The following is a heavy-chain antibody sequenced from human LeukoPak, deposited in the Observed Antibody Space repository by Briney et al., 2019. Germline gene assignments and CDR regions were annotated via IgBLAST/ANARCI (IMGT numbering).Heavy chain of an antibody. Sequence: SVKVSCKASGGTFSSYAISWVRQAPGQGLEWMGRIIPILGIANYAQKFQGRVTITADKSTSTAYMELSSLRSEDTAVYYCASILTGYLGYYYGMDVWGQGTTVTVSS. J-gene: IGHJ6*02. CDR2: IIPILGIA. D-gene: IGHD3-9*01. CDR3: ASILTGYLGYYYGMDV. V-gene: IGHV1-69*04. CDR1: GGTFSSYA.